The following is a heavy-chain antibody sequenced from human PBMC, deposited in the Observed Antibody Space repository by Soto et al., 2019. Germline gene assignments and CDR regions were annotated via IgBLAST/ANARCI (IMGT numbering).Heavy chain of an antibody. J-gene: IGHJ6*02. CDR3: GREMTTRGVDV. D-gene: IGHD1-1*01. Sequence: QVQLVQSGAEVKKPGASVKVSCKASGYTFTSYDINWVRQATGQGLEWMGWMNPNSGNTGYAQKFQGRVTMTRNTSITTAYRGPSSLRSEEAAVYYCGREMTTRGVDVWGQGTTVTVSS. V-gene: IGHV1-8*01. CDR1: GYTFTSYD. CDR2: MNPNSGNT.